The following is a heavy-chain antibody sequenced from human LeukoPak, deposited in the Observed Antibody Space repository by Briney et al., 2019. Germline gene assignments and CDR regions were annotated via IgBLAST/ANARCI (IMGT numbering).Heavy chain of an antibody. CDR2: MNPNSGNT. CDR1: GYTFTSYD. J-gene: IGHJ4*02. V-gene: IGHV1-8*03. D-gene: IGHD2-21*01. Sequence: ASVKVSCKASGYTFTSYDINWVRQATGQGLEWMGWMNPNSGNTGYAQKFQGRVTITRNTSISTAYMELSSLRSEDTAVYYCARGPYCGGDCYSRHFDYWGQGTLVTVSS. CDR3: ARGPYCGGDCYSRHFDY.